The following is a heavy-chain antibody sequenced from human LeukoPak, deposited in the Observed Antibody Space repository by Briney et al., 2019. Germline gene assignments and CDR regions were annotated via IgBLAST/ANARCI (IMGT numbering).Heavy chain of an antibody. D-gene: IGHD1-7*01. CDR3: AKVPPWNYPGDWYFDL. CDR2: ISSSSTI. CDR1: GFTFSSYS. V-gene: IGHV3-48*04. J-gene: IGHJ2*01. Sequence: GGSLRLSCAASGFTFSSYSMNWVRQAPGKGLEWVSYISSSSTIYYADSVKGRFTISRDNAKNSLYLQMNSLRAEDTAVYYCAKVPPWNYPGDWYFDLWGRGTLVTVSS.